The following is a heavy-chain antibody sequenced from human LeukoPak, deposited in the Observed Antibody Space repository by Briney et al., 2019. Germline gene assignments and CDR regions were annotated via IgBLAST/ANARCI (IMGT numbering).Heavy chain of an antibody. V-gene: IGHV4-59*02. J-gene: IGHJ6*04. CDR3: ARDERLYYYGLDV. Sequence: PSETLSLTCTVSGGSVSSYYWSWIRQPPGKGLEWVGCVYHTGSTNYNPSLKSRVTISVDTSKNQFSLKLSSVTAADTAVYYCARDERLYYYGLDVWGKGTTVTVSS. CDR2: VYHTGST. CDR1: GGSVSSYY.